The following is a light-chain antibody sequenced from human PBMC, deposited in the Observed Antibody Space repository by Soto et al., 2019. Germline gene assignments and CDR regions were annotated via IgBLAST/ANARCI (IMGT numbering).Light chain of an antibody. J-gene: IGLJ3*02. V-gene: IGLV2-8*01. Sequence: QSALTQPPSASGSPGQSVTISCTGTSSDVGGYNYVSWYQQYPGRAPKLMIYEVNKRPSGVPDRFSGSKSGNTASLTVSGLQAEDEADYYCSSYAGSNYWVFSGGTKLTVL. CDR3: SSYAGSNYWV. CDR1: SSDVGGYNY. CDR2: EVN.